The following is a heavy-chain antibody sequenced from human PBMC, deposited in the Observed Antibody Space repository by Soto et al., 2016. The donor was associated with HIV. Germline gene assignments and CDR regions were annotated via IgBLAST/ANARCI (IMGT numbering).Heavy chain of an antibody. CDR1: GFNFSSYW. CDR2: INSDGSNT. Sequence: EVQLVESGGGLVQPGGPVRLSCAASGFNFSSYWMHWVRQAPGKGLMWVSRINSDGSNTRYADSVKGRFTISRGNAKNTLYLQMNSLRADDTAVYYCARDRSFWSGSLYYWGQGTLVTVSS. V-gene: IGHV3-74*01. CDR3: ARDRSFWSGSLYY. D-gene: IGHD3-3*01. J-gene: IGHJ4*02.